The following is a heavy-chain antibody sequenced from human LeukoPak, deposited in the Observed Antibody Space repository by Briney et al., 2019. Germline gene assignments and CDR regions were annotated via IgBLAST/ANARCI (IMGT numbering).Heavy chain of an antibody. CDR3: ARADCSGGSCYSIYYYYMDV. D-gene: IGHD2-15*01. V-gene: IGHV3-30*03. Sequence: PGGSLRLSCAASGFTFSSYGMHWVRQAPGKGLEWVAVISYDGSNKYYADSVKGRFTISRDNSKNTLYLQMNSLRAEDTAVYYCARADCSGGSCYSIYYYYMDVWGKGTTVTVSS. CDR1: GFTFSSYG. J-gene: IGHJ6*03. CDR2: ISYDGSNK.